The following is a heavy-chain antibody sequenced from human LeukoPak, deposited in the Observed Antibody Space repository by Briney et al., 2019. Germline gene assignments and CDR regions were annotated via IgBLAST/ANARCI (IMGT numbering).Heavy chain of an antibody. CDR1: GGTLSSYA. D-gene: IGHD3-10*01. CDR3: ARVNRDYGSGMYWFDP. V-gene: IGHV1-69*05. Sequence: ASVKVSCKASGGTLSSYAISWVRQAPGQGLEWMGGIIPIFGTANYAQKFQGRVTITTDESTSTAYMELSSLRSEDTAVYYCARVNRDYGSGMYWFDPWGQGTLVTVSS. CDR2: IIPIFGTA. J-gene: IGHJ5*02.